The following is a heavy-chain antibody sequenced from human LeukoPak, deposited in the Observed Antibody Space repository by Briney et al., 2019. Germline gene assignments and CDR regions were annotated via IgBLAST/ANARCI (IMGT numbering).Heavy chain of an antibody. CDR2: ISWNSGSI. CDR3: ASHSVGVLPIATFDY. V-gene: IGHV3-9*01. CDR1: GFTFDDYA. Sequence: PGGSLRLSCAASGFTFDDYAMHWVRQAPGKGLEWVSGISWNSGSIGYADSVKGRFTISRDNAKNSLYLQMNSLRAEDTAVYYCASHSVGVLPIATFDYWGQGTLVTVSS. D-gene: IGHD2-21*01. J-gene: IGHJ4*02.